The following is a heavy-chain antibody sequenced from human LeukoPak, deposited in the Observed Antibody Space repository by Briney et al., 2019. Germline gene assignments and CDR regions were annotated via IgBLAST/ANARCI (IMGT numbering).Heavy chain of an antibody. Sequence: SETLSLTCTVSGGSISNFYWTWIRQSPGKGLEWIGYISYSGTTKYSPSLKSRVTMSLDTSKNQFSLKLNSVTAADTAVYYCASSLPPGSGSIRGDYWGQGTLVTVSS. D-gene: IGHD3-3*01. CDR1: GGSISNFY. J-gene: IGHJ4*02. CDR2: ISYSGTT. CDR3: ASSLPPGSGSIRGDY. V-gene: IGHV4-59*01.